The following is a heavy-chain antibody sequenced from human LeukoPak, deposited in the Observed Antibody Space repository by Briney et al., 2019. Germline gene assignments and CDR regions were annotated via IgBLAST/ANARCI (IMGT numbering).Heavy chain of an antibody. CDR2: ISSSGTTI. Sequence: GGSLRLSCAASGFTFSDYYMSWIRQPPGKGLEWVSYISSSGTTIYYADSVRGRFTVSRDNAKNSLYLQMDSLSAEDMAVYYCASLQGVNRWGQGTLVTVSS. V-gene: IGHV3-11*01. J-gene: IGHJ4*02. CDR1: GFTFSDYY. CDR3: ASLQGVNR. D-gene: IGHD3-10*01.